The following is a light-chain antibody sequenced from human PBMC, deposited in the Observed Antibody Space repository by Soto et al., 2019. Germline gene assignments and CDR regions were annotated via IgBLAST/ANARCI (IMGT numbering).Light chain of an antibody. CDR1: QTVRNNY. CDR2: GAS. CDR3: QQYGSSPLT. Sequence: EFVLTQSPGTLSLSPGERATLSCRASQTVRNNYLAWYQQKPGQAPRLLIYGASSRATGIPDRFSGSGSGTDFTLTISRLEPEDFAVYYCQQYGSSPLTFGQGTRLEI. J-gene: IGKJ5*01. V-gene: IGKV3-20*01.